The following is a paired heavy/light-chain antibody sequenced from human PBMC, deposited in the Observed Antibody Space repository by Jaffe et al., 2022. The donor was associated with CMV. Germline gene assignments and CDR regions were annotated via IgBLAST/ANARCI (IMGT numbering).Heavy chain of an antibody. D-gene: IGHD6-13*01. CDR2: VYYSGNP. Sequence: QVQLQESGPGLVKPSETLSLTCTVSGDSIFNSYWTWIRQPPGKGLEWIGFVYYSGNPHYNPSLKSRVTMSVDTSEKQVSLRVSSVTAADTAVYYCARVSSSSRWYGGGNYYHYYMDVWGKGTAVTV. CDR1: GDSIFNSY. CDR3: ARVSSSSRWYGGGNYYHYYMDV. V-gene: IGHV4-59*01. J-gene: IGHJ6*03.
Light chain of an antibody. J-gene: IGLJ2*01. V-gene: IGLV1-40*01. CDR2: YNT. CDR3: QSYDHSLSASI. Sequence: QPLLTQPPSVSGAPGQMVTISCTGSSSNIGAGSDVNWYQRLPGTAPKLLIYYNTDRPSGVPDRFSGSKSGTSASLAISGLQTDDEADYYCQSYDHSLSASIFGGGTKLTVL. CDR1: SSNIGAGSD.